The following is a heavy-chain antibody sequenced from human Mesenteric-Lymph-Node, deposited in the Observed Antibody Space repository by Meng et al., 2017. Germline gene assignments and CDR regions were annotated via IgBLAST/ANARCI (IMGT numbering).Heavy chain of an antibody. D-gene: IGHD4-17*01. CDR3: ARDNYQDYGDYGEHDY. CDR2: INWNGGST. V-gene: IGHV3-20*04. CDR1: GFTFDDYG. Sequence: GESLKISCAASGFTFDDYGMSWVRQAPGKGLEWVSGINWNGGSTGYADSVKGRFTISRDNAKNSLYLQMNSLRAEDTALYYCARDNYQDYGDYGEHDYWGQGTLVTVSS. J-gene: IGHJ4*02.